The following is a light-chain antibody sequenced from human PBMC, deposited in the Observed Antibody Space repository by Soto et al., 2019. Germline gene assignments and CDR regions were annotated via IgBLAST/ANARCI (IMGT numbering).Light chain of an antibody. CDR3: QQYDDFPYT. J-gene: IGKJ2*01. V-gene: IGKV1-33*01. CDR1: QDIDNN. CDR2: DAS. Sequence: DIQMTQSPSSLSASVGDRVTITCQASQDIDNNLNRYQQRSGKAPKVLIYDASNLKGGVPSRFSGSGSGTDFTFTISSLQPEDIATYYCQQYDDFPYTFGQGTKLEI.